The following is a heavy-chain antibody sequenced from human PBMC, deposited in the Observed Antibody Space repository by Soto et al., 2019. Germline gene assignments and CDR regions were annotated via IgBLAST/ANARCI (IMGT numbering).Heavy chain of an antibody. Sequence: EVQLVESGGGSVNPGGSVRLSCAASGFTFTDAWMNWVRQVPGEGLEWVGHIKSQGDGGTTDSAAALDGRVTISRDDSENMVYLQMNRLRTQDTTVYYCATGSASFDFWGQGTLVTVSS. J-gene: IGHJ5*01. V-gene: IGHV3-15*01. CDR1: GFTFTDAW. D-gene: IGHD5-18*01. CDR2: IKSQGDGGTT. CDR3: ATGSASFDF.